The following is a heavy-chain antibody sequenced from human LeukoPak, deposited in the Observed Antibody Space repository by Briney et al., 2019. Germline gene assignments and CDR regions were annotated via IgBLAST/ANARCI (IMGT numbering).Heavy chain of an antibody. V-gene: IGHV4-38-2*01. CDR3: ARGILGRNTRWFDP. CDR2: IYHSGST. Sequence: PSETLSLTCAVSGYSISSGYYWGWIRQPPGKGLEWIGSIYHSGSTYYNPSLKSRVTISVDTSKNQFSLKLSSVTAADTAVYYCARGILGRNTRWFDPWGQGTLVTVSS. D-gene: IGHD1-14*01. J-gene: IGHJ5*02. CDR1: GYSISSGYY.